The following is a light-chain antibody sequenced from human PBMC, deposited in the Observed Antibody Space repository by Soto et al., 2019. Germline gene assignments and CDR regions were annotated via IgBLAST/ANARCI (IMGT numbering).Light chain of an antibody. CDR1: TSDVAGYNY. J-gene: IGLJ2*01. CDR3: RSYTKDNIVV. CDR2: DVS. Sequence: QSALTQPASVSGSPGQSITISCTGTTSDVAGYNYVSWYQHHPGKVPKLMIYDVSNRPSGVPHRLSGSKSVHTASLTISGFQAEDGADYYCRSYTKDNIVVVGGGTKLTVL. V-gene: IGLV2-14*03.